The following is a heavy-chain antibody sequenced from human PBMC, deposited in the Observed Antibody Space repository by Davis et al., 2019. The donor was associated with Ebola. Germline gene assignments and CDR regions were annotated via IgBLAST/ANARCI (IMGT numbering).Heavy chain of an antibody. D-gene: IGHD4-17*01. J-gene: IGHJ2*01. CDR2: IIGNGANT. Sequence: RGSLRLSCAAAGFTFDAYAIHWVRQAPGKGLEWVGAIIGNGANTYYADSVQGRFSISRDHSKNTLYLQMNSLRAEDTAVYYCARHAYGDFWYFDLWGRGTRVTVSS. V-gene: IGHV3-23*01. CDR1: GFTFDAYA. CDR3: ARHAYGDFWYFDL.